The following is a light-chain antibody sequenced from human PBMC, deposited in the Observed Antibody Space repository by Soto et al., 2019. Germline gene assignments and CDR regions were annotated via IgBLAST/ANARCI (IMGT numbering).Light chain of an antibody. Sequence: QSVLTQSPSASASLGASVKLTCTLSSGHSSYAIAWHQQQPEKGPRYLMKFNSDGSHSKGDGIPDRFSGPSSGAERYLTIYRLQSEDEADYYCQTWDSGIWVFGGGTKLTVL. J-gene: IGLJ3*02. V-gene: IGLV4-69*01. CDR3: QTWDSGIWV. CDR2: FNSDGSH. CDR1: SGHSSYA.